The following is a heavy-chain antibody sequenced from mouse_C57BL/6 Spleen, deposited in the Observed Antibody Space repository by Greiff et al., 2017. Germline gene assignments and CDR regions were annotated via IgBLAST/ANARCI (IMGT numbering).Heavy chain of an antibody. CDR1: GYSITSGYD. CDR3: AREGYYGSSYWYFDV. CDR2: ISYSGST. J-gene: IGHJ1*03. D-gene: IGHD1-1*01. Sequence: EVQVVESGPGMVKPSQSLSLTCTVTGYSITSGYDWHWIRHFPGNKLEWMGDISYSGSTNYNPSLKSRISITHDTSKNHFFLKLNSVTTEDTATYYCAREGYYGSSYWYFDVWGTGTTVTVSS. V-gene: IGHV3-1*01.